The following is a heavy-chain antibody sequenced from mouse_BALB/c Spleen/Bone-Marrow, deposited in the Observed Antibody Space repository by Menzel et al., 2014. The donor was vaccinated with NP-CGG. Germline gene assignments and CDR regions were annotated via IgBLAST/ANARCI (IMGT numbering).Heavy chain of an antibody. Sequence: EVKVVESGGGLVKPGGSLKLSCAAPGFTFSAYSMSWVRQAPERRLEWVATISSGGHDTYYPDSVKGRFTISRDNAKNTLYLQMNSLKSVDSAVYYCSKDGGYDYSCYFDYWGQGTTLTVSS. J-gene: IGHJ2*01. CDR3: SKDGGYDYSCYFDY. D-gene: IGHD2-4*01. CDR1: GFTFSAYS. V-gene: IGHV5-6-4*01. CDR2: ISSGGHDT.